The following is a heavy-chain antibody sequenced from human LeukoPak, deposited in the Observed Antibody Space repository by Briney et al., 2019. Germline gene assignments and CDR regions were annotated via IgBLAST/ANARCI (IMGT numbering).Heavy chain of an antibody. D-gene: IGHD1-26*01. J-gene: IGHJ4*02. CDR1: GGSISSYY. Sequence: SETLSLTCTVSGGSISSYYWSWIRQPPGKGLEWTGYIYYSGSTNYNPSLKSRVTISVDTSKNQFSLKLSSVTAADTAVYYCARGGRVGATIFDYWGQGTLVTVSS. CDR2: IYYSGST. V-gene: IGHV4-59*01. CDR3: ARGGRVGATIFDY.